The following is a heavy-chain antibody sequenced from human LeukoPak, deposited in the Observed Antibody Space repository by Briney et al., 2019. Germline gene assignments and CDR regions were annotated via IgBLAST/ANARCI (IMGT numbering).Heavy chain of an antibody. J-gene: IGHJ4*02. CDR2: ISYDGSNK. CDR3: AKDSYDRSGYYYYYFAY. D-gene: IGHD3-22*01. V-gene: IGHV3-30*18. CDR1: GFTFSSCG. Sequence: GGSLRLSCAASGFTFSSCGMHWVRQAPGKGLEWVAVISYDGSNKYYADSVKGRFTISRDNSKNTLYLQMNSLRAGDTAVYYCAKDSYDRSGYYYYYFAYWGQGTQVTVSS.